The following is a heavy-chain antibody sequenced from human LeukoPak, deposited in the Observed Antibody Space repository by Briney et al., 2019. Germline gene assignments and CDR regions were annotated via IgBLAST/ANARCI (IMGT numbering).Heavy chain of an antibody. Sequence: GASVKVSCKASGYTFTSYYMHWVRQAPGQGLEWMGIINPSGGSTSYAQKFQGRVTMTRDTSTSTVYMELSSLRSEDTAVYYCARDLGSRDYGDYPGDWGQGTLVTVSS. CDR3: ARDLGSRDYGDYPGD. J-gene: IGHJ4*02. D-gene: IGHD4-17*01. V-gene: IGHV1-46*01. CDR2: INPSGGST. CDR1: GYTFTSYY.